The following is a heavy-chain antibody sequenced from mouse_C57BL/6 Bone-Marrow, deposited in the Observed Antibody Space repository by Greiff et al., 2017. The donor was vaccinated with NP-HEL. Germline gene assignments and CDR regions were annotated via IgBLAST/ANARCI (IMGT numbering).Heavy chain of an antibody. Sequence: VQLQQSGAELVRPGASVTLSCKASGYTFTDYEMHWVKQTPVHGLEWIGAIDPETGGTAYNQKFKGKAILTADKSSSTAYMELRSLTSEDSAVYYCTRKMDYYGRGAVDYWGQGTSVTVSS. V-gene: IGHV1-15*01. D-gene: IGHD1-2*01. CDR2: IDPETGGT. CDR1: GYTFTDYE. CDR3: TRKMDYYGRGAVDY. J-gene: IGHJ4*01.